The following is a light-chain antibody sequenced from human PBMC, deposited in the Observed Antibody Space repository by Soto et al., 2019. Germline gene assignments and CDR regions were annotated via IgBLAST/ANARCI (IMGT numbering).Light chain of an antibody. Sequence: IVLTQSPGTLSLSPGERATLPCRASQSVINNYLAWYQQKPGQAPRLVISGASSRATAIPDRFSGSGSGTDFTLTISRLEPEDFAVYYCQQYVSAPRTFGGGTKVDI. V-gene: IGKV3-20*01. J-gene: IGKJ4*01. CDR1: QSVINNY. CDR3: QQYVSAPRT. CDR2: GAS.